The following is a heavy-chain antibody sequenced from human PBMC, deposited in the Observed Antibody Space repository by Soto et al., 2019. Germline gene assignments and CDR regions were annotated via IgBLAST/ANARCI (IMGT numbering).Heavy chain of an antibody. V-gene: IGHV4-59*01. D-gene: IGHD2-15*01. J-gene: IGHJ3*02. CDR3: ARVEGYCSGGSCPGADAFDI. CDR1: GGSISSYY. Sequence: QVQLQESGPGLVKPSETLSLTCTVSGGSISSYYWSWIRQPPGKGLGWLGYIYYSGSTNYNPSLKSRVTISVDTSKNQFSLKLSSVTAADTAVYYCARVEGYCSGGSCPGADAFDIWGQGTMVTVSS. CDR2: IYYSGST.